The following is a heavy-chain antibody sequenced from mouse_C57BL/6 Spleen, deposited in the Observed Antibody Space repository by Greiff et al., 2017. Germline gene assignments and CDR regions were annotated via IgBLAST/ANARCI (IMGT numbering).Heavy chain of an antibody. CDR3: ARERVYYAMDY. J-gene: IGHJ4*01. CDR1: GYTFTDYN. Sequence: DVKLQESGPELVKPGASVKMSCKASGYTFTDYNMHWVKQSHGKSLEWIGYINPNNGGTSYNQKFKGKATLTVNKSSSTAYMELRSLTSEDSAVYYCARERVYYAMDYWGQGTSVTVSS. V-gene: IGHV1-22*01. CDR2: INPNNGGT.